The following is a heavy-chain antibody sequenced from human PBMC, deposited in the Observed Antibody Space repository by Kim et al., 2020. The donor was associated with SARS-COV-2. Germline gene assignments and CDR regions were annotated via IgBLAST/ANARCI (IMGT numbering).Heavy chain of an antibody. V-gene: IGHV1-69*13. CDR2: IIPIFGTA. J-gene: IGHJ4*02. CDR3: ARVGYCSGGSCYEGAD. CDR1: GGTFSSYA. Sequence: SVKVSCKASGGTFSSYAISWVRQAPGQGLEWMGGIIPIFGTANYAQKFQGRVTITADESTSTAYMELSSLRSEDTAVYYCARVGYCSGGSCYEGADWGQGTLVTVSS. D-gene: IGHD2-15*01.